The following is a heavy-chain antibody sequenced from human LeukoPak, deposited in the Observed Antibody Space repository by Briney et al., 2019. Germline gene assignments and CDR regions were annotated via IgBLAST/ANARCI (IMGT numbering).Heavy chain of an antibody. J-gene: IGHJ4*02. CDR2: ISGSGGST. CDR1: GFTFKSYA. CDR3: AKPYSSSWSPFDN. Sequence: GGSLRLSCAASGFTFKSYAMNWVRQAPGKGLEWVSAISGSGGSTYYADSVKGRFTISRDNSKNTLYLQMNSQRAEDTAVYYCAKPYSSSWSPFDNWGQGTLVTVSS. V-gene: IGHV3-23*01. D-gene: IGHD6-13*01.